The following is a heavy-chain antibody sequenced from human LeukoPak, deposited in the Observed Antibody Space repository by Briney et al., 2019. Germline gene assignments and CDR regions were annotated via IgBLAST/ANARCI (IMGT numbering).Heavy chain of an antibody. CDR1: GFTFSSYS. J-gene: IGHJ3*02. V-gene: IGHV3-21*01. CDR2: ISSSSSYI. D-gene: IGHD3-10*01. CDR3: AGMVRGVMDVFHI. Sequence: KSGGSLRLSCAASGFTFSSYSMNWVRQAPGKGLEWVSPISSSSSYIYYADSVKGRFTVSRDNAKNSLYLQMNSLRAEDTAVYYCAGMVRGVMDVFHIWGQGTMVTVSS.